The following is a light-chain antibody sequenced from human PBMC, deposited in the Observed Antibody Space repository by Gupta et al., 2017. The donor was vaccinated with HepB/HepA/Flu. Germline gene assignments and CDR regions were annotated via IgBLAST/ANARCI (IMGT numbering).Light chain of an antibody. CDR2: RNN. CDR3: AACDDGLSVV. J-gene: IGLJ2*01. CDR1: KSNIGNNY. Sequence: QSVLTYLPSASGTHGRWVIISCTGGKSNIGNNYVYWYQQFPETAPNLLIFRNNRRPAWVPDRFAATKSGTAASLVIGGLRSEDEADYFCAACDDGLSVVFGGGTKLTVL. V-gene: IGLV1-47*01.